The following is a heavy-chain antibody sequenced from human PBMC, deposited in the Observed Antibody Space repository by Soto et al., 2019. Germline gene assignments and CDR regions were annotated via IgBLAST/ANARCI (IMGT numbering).Heavy chain of an antibody. V-gene: IGHV3-23*01. Sequence: PGGSLRLSCAASGFTFSSYGMSWVRQAPGKGLEWVSAISFSGGAIYYPDSVKGRFTISRDNSKNTLYLQMNSLRAEDTALYYCAKFVQGNGWFHFDYWGQGTLVTVSS. D-gene: IGHD6-19*01. CDR3: AKFVQGNGWFHFDY. J-gene: IGHJ4*02. CDR1: GFTFSSYG. CDR2: ISFSGGAI.